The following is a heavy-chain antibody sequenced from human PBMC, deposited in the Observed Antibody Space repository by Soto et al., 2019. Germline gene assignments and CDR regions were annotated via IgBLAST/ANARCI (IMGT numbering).Heavy chain of an antibody. CDR3: ARDPVPDYDFWSGYPLYYFDY. D-gene: IGHD3-3*01. J-gene: IGHJ4*01. CDR2: IWYDGSNK. CDR1: GFTFGSYG. V-gene: IGHV3-33*01. Sequence: GGSLRLSCAASGFTFGSYGMHWFRQAPGKGLEWVAVIWYDGSNKYYADSVKGRFTISRDNSKNTLYLQMNSLRAEDTAVYYCARDPVPDYDFWSGYPLYYFDYWGQGTLVTVSS.